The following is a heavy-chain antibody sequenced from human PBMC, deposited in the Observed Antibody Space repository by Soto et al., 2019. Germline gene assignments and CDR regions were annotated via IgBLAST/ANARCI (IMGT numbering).Heavy chain of an antibody. V-gene: IGHV3-49*04. CDR1: GFTFGDYA. CDR3: TRLPPARRGYCSGGSCYPFDY. Sequence: EVQLVDSGGGLVQPGRSLRLSCTASGFTFGDYAMIWVRQAPGKGLEWVGYITSKNYGGTTEYAASVKGRSAISRDDSKSIVYLQMNSLKTEDTAIYYCTRLPPARRGYCSGGSCYPFDYWGQGTLVTVSS. CDR2: ITSKNYGGTT. D-gene: IGHD2-15*01. J-gene: IGHJ4*02.